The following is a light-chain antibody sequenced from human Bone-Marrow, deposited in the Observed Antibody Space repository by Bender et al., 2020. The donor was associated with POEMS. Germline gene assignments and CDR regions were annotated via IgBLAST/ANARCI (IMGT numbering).Light chain of an antibody. Sequence: QSALTQPASVSGSPGQSITISCTGTSSDVGSYNLVSWYQQHPGKAPKFMIYEGSKRPSGVSNRFSGSKSGNTASLTISGLQAEDEADYHCCSYTSASTRVIFGGGTKLTVL. V-gene: IGLV2-14*02. CDR3: CSYTSASTRVI. CDR2: EGS. CDR1: SSDVGSYNL. J-gene: IGLJ2*01.